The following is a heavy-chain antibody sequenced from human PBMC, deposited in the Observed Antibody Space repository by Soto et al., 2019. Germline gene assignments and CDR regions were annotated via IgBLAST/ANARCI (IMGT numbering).Heavy chain of an antibody. CDR1: GYTFTSYD. CDR3: ARGKVEVWFGGTFLRGPQDV. Sequence: ASVKVSCKASGYTFTSYDINWVRQATGQGLEWMGWMNPNSGNTGYAQKFQGRVTMTRNTSKSTAYMELSSLRSEDTAVYYCARGKVEVWFGGTFLRGPQDVWGKGTTVTVSS. D-gene: IGHD3-10*01. J-gene: IGHJ6*04. V-gene: IGHV1-8*01. CDR2: MNPNSGNT.